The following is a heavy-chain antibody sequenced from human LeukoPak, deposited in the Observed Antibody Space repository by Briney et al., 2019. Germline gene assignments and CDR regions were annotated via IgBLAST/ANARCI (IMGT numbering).Heavy chain of an antibody. V-gene: IGHV1-69*05. CDR2: IIPIFGTA. D-gene: IGHD6-6*01. J-gene: IGHJ6*03. CDR3: ARRGSSSPYYYYYYMDV. CDR1: GGTFSSYA. Sequence: SVKVSCKASGGTFSSYAISWVRQAPGQGLEWMGGIIPIFGTANYAQKFQGRVTITTDESTSTAYMELSSLRSEDTAVYYCARRGSSSPYYYYYYMDVWGKGTTVTVSS.